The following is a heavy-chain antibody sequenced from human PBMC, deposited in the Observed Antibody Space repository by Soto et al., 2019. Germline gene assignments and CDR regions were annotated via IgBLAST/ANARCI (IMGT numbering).Heavy chain of an antibody. CDR1: GGSISSSSYY. D-gene: IGHD1-26*01. J-gene: IGHJ5*02. CDR3: ARPDDGSYLGHNWFDP. V-gene: IGHV4-39*01. Sequence: QLQLQESGPGLVKPSETLSLTCTVSGGSISSSSYYWGWIRQPPGKGLEWIGSIYYSGSTYYNPSLKSRVTISVDTSRNQFSLKLSSVTAADTAVYYCARPDDGSYLGHNWFDPWGQGTLVTVSS. CDR2: IYYSGST.